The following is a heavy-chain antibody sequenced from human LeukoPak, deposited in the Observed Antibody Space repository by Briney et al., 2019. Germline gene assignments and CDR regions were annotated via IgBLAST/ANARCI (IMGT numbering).Heavy chain of an antibody. CDR1: GGSISSYY. CDR3: ARDLDVGALDY. CDR2: IYYSGST. Sequence: PSETLSLTCTVSGGSISSYYWSWIRQPPGKGLEWIGYIYYSGSTNYNPSLKSRVTISVDTSKNQFSLKLSSVTAADTAVYYCARDLDVGALDYWGQGTLVTVSS. J-gene: IGHJ4*02. D-gene: IGHD1-26*01. V-gene: IGHV4-59*12.